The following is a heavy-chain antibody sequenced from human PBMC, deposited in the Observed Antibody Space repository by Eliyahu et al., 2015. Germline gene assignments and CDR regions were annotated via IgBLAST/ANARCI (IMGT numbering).Heavy chain of an antibody. V-gene: IGHV3-33*01. D-gene: IGHD6-13*01. CDR3: ARGQGYSSSWADALDI. CDR1: GFTFSXYG. J-gene: IGHJ3*02. CDR2: IWHDGSKT. Sequence: QVQLVESGGGVVQPGRSXTLSCAASGFTFSXYGXHWVRQAPGKGLEWVAVIWHDGSKTHYGDSVKGRFTISRDNSNNTLYLQMNSLRVEDTAVYYCARGQGYSSSWADALDIWGQGTMVTVSS.